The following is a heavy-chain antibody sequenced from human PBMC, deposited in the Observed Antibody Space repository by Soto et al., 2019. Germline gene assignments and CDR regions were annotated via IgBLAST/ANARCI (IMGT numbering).Heavy chain of an antibody. D-gene: IGHD2-21*01. CDR3: VRGGSGGDRSPYYFDY. J-gene: IGHJ4*02. Sequence: QVQLQQWGAGLLKPSETLSLTCAVYGGSFSGYYWSWIRQPPGKGLEWIGEINHSGSTNYNPSLKSRVTISVDTSKNQFSLKLSSVTAADTAVYYCVRGGSGGDRSPYYFDYWGQGTLVTVSS. V-gene: IGHV4-34*01. CDR1: GGSFSGYY. CDR2: INHSGST.